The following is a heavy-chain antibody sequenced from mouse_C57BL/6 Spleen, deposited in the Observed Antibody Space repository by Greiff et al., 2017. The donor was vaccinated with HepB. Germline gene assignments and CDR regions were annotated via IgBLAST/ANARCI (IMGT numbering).Heavy chain of an antibody. CDR1: GYTFTDYE. D-gene: IGHD1-1*01. CDR3: TRGRAITTVVAHWYFDV. V-gene: IGHV1-15*01. J-gene: IGHJ1*03. Sequence: VQLQQSGAELVRPGASVTLSCKASGYTFTDYEMHWVKQTPVHGLEWIGAIDPETGGTAYNQKFKGKAILTADKSSSTAYMELRSLTSEDSAVYYCTRGRAITTVVAHWYFDVWGTGTTVTVSS. CDR2: IDPETGGT.